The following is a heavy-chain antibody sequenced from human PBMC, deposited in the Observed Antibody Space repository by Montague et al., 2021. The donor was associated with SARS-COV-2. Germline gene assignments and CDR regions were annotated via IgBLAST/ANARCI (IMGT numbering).Heavy chain of an antibody. J-gene: IGHJ4*02. CDR3: ARSFSIFVVVIIPAYFDY. CDR2: IDWDDDK. Sequence: PALVKPTQTLTLTCTFSEFSLSTSGMCVSWIRQPPGKALEWLTLIDWDDDKYYSTSLKTRLTISKDTSKNQVVLTMTNMDPVDTATYYCARSFSIFVVVIIPAYFDYGGQGTLVTVSS. CDR1: EFSLSTSGMC. D-gene: IGHD3-3*01. V-gene: IGHV2-70*01.